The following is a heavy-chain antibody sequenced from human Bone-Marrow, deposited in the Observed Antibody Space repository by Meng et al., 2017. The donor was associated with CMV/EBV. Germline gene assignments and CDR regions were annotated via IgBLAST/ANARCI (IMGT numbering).Heavy chain of an antibody. CDR2: IYSGGST. J-gene: IGHJ6*02. CDR1: EFSFSDYY. D-gene: IGHD6-6*01. CDR3: ARDGARLYSSSLASYYGMDV. Sequence: GGSLRLSCAASEFSFSDYYMTWIRRAPGKGLEWVSVIYSGGSTYYADSVKGRFTISRDNAKNSLYLQMNSLRAEDTAVYYCARDGARLYSSSLASYYGMDVWGQGTTVTVSS. V-gene: IGHV3-66*01.